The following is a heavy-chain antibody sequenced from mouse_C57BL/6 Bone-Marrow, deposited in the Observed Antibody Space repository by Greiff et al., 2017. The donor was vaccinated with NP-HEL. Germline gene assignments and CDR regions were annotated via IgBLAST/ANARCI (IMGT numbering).Heavy chain of an antibody. CDR3: TAQATPFAY. CDR1: GFNIKDDY. D-gene: IGHD3-2*02. V-gene: IGHV14-4*01. J-gene: IGHJ3*01. CDR2: IDPENGDT. Sequence: EVQLQQSGAELVRPGASVKLSCTASGFNIKDDYMHWVKQRPEQGLEWIGWIDPENGDTEYASKFQGKATITADTSSNTAYLQLSSLTSEDTAVYYCTAQATPFAYWGQGTLVTVSA.